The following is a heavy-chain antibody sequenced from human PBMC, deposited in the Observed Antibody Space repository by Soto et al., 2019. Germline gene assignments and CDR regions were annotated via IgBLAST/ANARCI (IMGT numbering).Heavy chain of an antibody. V-gene: IGHV4-30-4*01. CDR2: IYYSGST. J-gene: IGHJ4*02. CDR1: GGSISSGDYY. Sequence: PSETLSLTCTVSGGSISSGDYYWSWIRQPPGKGLEWIGYIYYSGSTYYNPSLKSRVTISVDTSKNQFSLKLSSVTAADTAVYYCARVKEVRFLEWLLFFGYWGQGTLVTVSS. D-gene: IGHD3-3*01. CDR3: ARVKEVRFLEWLLFFGY.